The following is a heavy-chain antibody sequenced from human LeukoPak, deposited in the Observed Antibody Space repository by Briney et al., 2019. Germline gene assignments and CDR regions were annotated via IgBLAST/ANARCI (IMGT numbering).Heavy chain of an antibody. CDR1: GFTFSSYG. CDR3: AKDATYYYDSGNYYYMDV. J-gene: IGHJ6*03. V-gene: IGHV3-30*02. CDR2: IRYSGSNK. Sequence: GGSLRLYCSASGFTFSSYGMHWVRQAPGKGLEWVTFIRYSGSNKYYADSVKGRFTISRDNSKNTLYLQMNSLRAEDTAVYYCAKDATYYYDSGNYYYMDVWGKGTTVTVSS. D-gene: IGHD3-10*01.